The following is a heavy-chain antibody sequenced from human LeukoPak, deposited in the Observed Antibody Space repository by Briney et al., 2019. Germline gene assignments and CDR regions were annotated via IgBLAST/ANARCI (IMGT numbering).Heavy chain of an antibody. CDR3: AREIEGYSDFYSFGRPDNYWFDP. D-gene: IGHD2-21*02. CDR2: IYHSGST. J-gene: IGHJ5*02. Sequence: SSETLSLTCAVSGGSISSSNWWSWVRQPPGKGLEWIGEIYHSGSTNYNPSLKSRVTISVDKSKNQFSLKLSSVTAADTAVYYCAREIEGYSDFYSFGRPDNYWFDPWGQGTLITVSS. V-gene: IGHV4-4*02. CDR1: GGSISSSNW.